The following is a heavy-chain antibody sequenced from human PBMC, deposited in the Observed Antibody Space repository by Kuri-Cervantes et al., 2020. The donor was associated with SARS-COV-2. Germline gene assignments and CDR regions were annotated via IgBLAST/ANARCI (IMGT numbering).Heavy chain of an antibody. CDR1: GGTFSSYA. Sequence: SVKVSCKASGGTFSSYAISWVRQAPGQGLEWMGRIIPILGIANYAQKFQGRVTITADKSTSTAYMELSSLRSEDTAVYYCARATGTTGPRAFDIWGQGTMVTVSS. J-gene: IGHJ3*02. D-gene: IGHD1-1*01. CDR2: IIPILGIA. CDR3: ARATGTTGPRAFDI. V-gene: IGHV1-69*04.